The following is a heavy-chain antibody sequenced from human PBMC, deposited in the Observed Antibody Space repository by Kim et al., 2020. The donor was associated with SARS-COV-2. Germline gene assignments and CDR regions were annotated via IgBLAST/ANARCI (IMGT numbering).Heavy chain of an antibody. CDR2: MNPNSGNT. Sequence: ASVKVSCKASGYTFTSYDINWVRQATGQGLEWMGWMNPNSGNTGYAQKFQGRVTMTRNTSISTAYMELSSLRSEDTAVYYCAGGVKVPAAIWISYYYYYMDVWGQGTTVTVSS. CDR3: AGGVKVPAAIWISYYYYYMDV. D-gene: IGHD2-2*01. J-gene: IGHJ6*03. V-gene: IGHV1-8*01. CDR1: GYTFTSYD.